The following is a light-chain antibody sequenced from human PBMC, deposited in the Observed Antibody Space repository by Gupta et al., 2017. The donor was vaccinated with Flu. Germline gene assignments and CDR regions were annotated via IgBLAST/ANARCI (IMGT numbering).Light chain of an antibody. J-gene: IGLJ2*01. CDR2: EEN. Sequence: QSVLTPTPSVSAAPGPEVTISCSGGSSNIGVNPVSWYQHLPGTPPKLLIFEENRRPSGVPDRFSGSKSGTSATLGITGLQAGEEADYYCHTWDSGRNSGLFGGGTKLTVI. V-gene: IGLV1-51*02. CDR1: SSNIGVNP. CDR3: HTWDSGRNSGL.